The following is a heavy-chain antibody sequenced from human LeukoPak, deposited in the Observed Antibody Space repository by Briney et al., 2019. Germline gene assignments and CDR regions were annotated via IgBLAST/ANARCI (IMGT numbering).Heavy chain of an antibody. Sequence: GGSLRLSCAASGFTFSTYDMHWVRQATGKGLEWVSPIGTAGETYYPGSVKGRFTISRETAKNSLYLQMNSLRAGDTAVYYCTRHSPSYYYDSSGYYRIAEYFQHWGQGTLVTVSS. CDR3: TRHSPSYYYDSSGYYRIAEYFQH. V-gene: IGHV3-13*04. CDR1: GFTFSTYD. J-gene: IGHJ1*01. D-gene: IGHD3-22*01. CDR2: IGTAGET.